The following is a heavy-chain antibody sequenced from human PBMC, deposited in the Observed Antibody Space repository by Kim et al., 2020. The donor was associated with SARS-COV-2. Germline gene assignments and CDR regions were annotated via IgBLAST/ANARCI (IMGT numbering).Heavy chain of an antibody. J-gene: IGHJ4*02. CDR2: IYHSGST. Sequence: SETLSLTCTVSGYSISSGYYWGWIRQPPGKGLEWIGSIYHSGSTYYNPSLKSRVTISVDTSKNQFSLKLSSVTAADTAVYYCARDQTVNYGDYGPGDYDSSGYPPALGGYWGQGTLVTVSS. CDR1: GYSISSGYY. D-gene: IGHD3-22*01. CDR3: ARDQTVNYGDYGPGDYDSSGYPPALGGY. V-gene: IGHV4-38-2*02.